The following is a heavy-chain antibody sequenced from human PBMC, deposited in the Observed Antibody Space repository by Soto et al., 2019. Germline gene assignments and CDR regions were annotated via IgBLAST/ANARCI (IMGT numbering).Heavy chain of an antibody. V-gene: IGHV5-51*01. CDR2: IYPGDSDT. J-gene: IGHJ2*01. CDR1: GYSFTSYW. D-gene: IGHD6-19*01. Sequence: GESLKISCKGSGYSFTSYWIGWVRQMPGKGLEWMGIIYPGDSDTRYSPSFQGQVTISADKSISTAYLQWSSLKASDTAMYYCARRLSSGWEYWYFDLWGRGTLVTVSS. CDR3: ARRLSSGWEYWYFDL.